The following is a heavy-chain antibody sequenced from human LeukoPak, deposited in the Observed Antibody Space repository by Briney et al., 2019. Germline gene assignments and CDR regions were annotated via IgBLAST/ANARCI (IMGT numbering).Heavy chain of an antibody. J-gene: IGHJ3*02. D-gene: IGHD3-22*01. CDR2: INHSGST. CDR1: GGSFSGYY. CDR3: ARLGKVMIVVVCADI. V-gene: IGHV4-34*01. Sequence: SETLSLTCAVYGGSFSGYYWSWIRQPPGKGLEWIGEINHSGSTNYNPSLKSRVTISVDTYKNQFSLKLSSVTAAGTAVYYCARLGKVMIVVVCADIWGPRTMVTVSS.